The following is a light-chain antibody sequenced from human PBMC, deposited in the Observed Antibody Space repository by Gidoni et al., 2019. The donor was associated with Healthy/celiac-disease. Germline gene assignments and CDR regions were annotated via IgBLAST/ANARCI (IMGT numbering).Light chain of an antibody. CDR1: QGISSY. CDR2: AAS. V-gene: IGKV1-9*01. CDR3: QQLNSYPAIT. Sequence: DIQLTQSPSFLSASVGDRVTITCPASQGISSYLAWYQQKPGKAPKLLIYAASTLQSGVPSRFSGSGSGTEFTLTISSLQPEDFATYYCQQLNSYPAITFGQGTRLEIK. J-gene: IGKJ5*01.